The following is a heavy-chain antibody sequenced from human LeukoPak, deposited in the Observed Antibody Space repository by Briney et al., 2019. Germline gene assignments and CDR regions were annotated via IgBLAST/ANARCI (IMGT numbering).Heavy chain of an antibody. CDR3: AYNRNFALDN. CDR1: GASIDSHSW. V-gene: IGHV4/OR15-8*01. J-gene: IGHJ4*02. D-gene: IGHD1-14*01. Sequence: SETLSLTCAVSGASIDSHSWWSWVRQPPGKGLEWIGEIYHSGGANYKPSLKSRVTMSVDTSKNHFSLRLTSVTAADTAVYYCAYNRNFALDNWGQGTLVTVSS. CDR2: IYHSGGA.